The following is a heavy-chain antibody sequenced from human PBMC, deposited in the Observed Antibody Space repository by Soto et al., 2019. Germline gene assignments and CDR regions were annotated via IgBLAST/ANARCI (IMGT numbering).Heavy chain of an antibody. J-gene: IGHJ5*02. CDR2: IWNHGNTA. Sequence: RGSLRLSCVASGFTLSYYGAHWVRQSPGKGLEWVALIWNHGNTAYHADSVKGRFTVSRDNSRNTVYLQMNSLRAEDTAVYYCARLSYINLLGGIDPWGRGTLVTVSS. V-gene: IGHV3-33*01. D-gene: IGHD1-26*01. CDR1: GFTLSYYG. CDR3: ARLSYINLLGGIDP.